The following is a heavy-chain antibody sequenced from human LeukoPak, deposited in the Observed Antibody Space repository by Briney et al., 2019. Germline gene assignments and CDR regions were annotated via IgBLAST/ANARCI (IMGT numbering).Heavy chain of an antibody. CDR2: IYYSGST. CDR1: GGSISSYY. CDR3: ASPENWFDP. J-gene: IGHJ5*02. V-gene: IGHV4-59*08. Sequence: SETLSLTCTVSGGSISSYYWSWIRQPPGKGLEWIGYIYYSGSTYYNPSLKSRVTISVDTSKNQFSLKLSSVTAADTAVYYCASPENWFDPWGQGTLVTVSS.